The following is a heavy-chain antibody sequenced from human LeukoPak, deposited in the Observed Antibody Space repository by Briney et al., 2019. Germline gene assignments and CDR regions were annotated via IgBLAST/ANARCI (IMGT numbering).Heavy chain of an antibody. CDR3: ARELHYYGSGSSDY. CDR2: ISGSGDST. D-gene: IGHD3-10*01. Sequence: GGSLRLSCAASGFTFSNYAMRWVRQAPGKGLEWVSGISGSGDSTYYADSVKGRFTISRDNSKNTLYLQMNSLRAEDTAVYYCARELHYYGSGSSDYWGQGTLVTVSP. V-gene: IGHV3-23*01. J-gene: IGHJ4*02. CDR1: GFTFSNYA.